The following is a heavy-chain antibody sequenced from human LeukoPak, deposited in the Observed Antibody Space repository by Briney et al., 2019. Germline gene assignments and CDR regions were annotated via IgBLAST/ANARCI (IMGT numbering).Heavy chain of an antibody. CDR1: GGSITSYY. J-gene: IGHJ4*02. CDR3: ARASTTFDD. D-gene: IGHD1-14*01. V-gene: IGHV4-59*01. CDR2: VSDGGRT. Sequence: SETLSLTCSVSGGSITSYYWSWIRQPPGKGLEWIGHVSDGGRTNCSPSLRSRVSISVDTSKNQFSLKLNSVTAADTAVYFCARASTTFDDWGQGTLVTVSS.